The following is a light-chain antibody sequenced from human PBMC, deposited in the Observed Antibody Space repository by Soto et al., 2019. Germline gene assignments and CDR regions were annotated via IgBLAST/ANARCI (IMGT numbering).Light chain of an antibody. Sequence: EVVLTQSPATLSLSPGDRATLSCRASESIDSYLAWYQQKPGQAPRLLIYDASNRATGIPARFGGSGSGTDFALTISSLESDDFAVYYCQPRSNWITFGQGTRLEIE. CDR3: QPRSNWIT. CDR2: DAS. CDR1: ESIDSY. V-gene: IGKV3-11*01. J-gene: IGKJ5*01.